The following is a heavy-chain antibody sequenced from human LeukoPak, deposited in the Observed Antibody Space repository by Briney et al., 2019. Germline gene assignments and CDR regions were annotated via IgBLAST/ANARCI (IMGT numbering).Heavy chain of an antibody. Sequence: GGSLRLSCAVSAIIFSNYAMSWVRQAPGKGLEWVSSISSSGDKTYYADSVKGRFTISRDNSKNTLYLQMSSLRAEDTAVYYCAKDLWSFDSWGQGTLVTVSS. CDR1: AIIFSNYA. D-gene: IGHD2/OR15-2a*01. CDR2: ISSSGDKT. CDR3: AKDLWSFDS. J-gene: IGHJ4*02. V-gene: IGHV3-23*01.